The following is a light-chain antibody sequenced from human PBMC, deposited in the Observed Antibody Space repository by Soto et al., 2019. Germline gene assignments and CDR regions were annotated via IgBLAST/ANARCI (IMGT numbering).Light chain of an antibody. CDR2: AAS. Sequence: DIQMTQSPSSLSASVGDRVTITCRASQSISSYLNWYQQKPGKAPKLLIYAASSLQSGVPSRFSGSGSGTDFTLTISSLQGEDIATYYCQQSYGTPLTFGGGTKVEIK. CDR3: QQSYGTPLT. CDR1: QSISSY. V-gene: IGKV1-39*01. J-gene: IGKJ4*01.